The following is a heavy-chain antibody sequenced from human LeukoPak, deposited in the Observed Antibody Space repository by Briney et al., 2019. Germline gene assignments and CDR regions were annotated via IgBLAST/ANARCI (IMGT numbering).Heavy chain of an antibody. CDR3: ARTGGDRSSPSCRRAFDL. D-gene: IGHD2-2*01. Sequence: PSETLSLTCAVYGVALCGYYGSWIPQPPGKGREWWGELNHRGNTNYTPSLKSRLTLSVDTSKHQFSMKLSSVTAADTAVYYCARTGGDRSSPSCRRAFDLWGQGTMVTVSS. V-gene: IGHV4-34*01. CDR2: LNHRGNT. J-gene: IGHJ3*01. CDR1: GVALCGYY.